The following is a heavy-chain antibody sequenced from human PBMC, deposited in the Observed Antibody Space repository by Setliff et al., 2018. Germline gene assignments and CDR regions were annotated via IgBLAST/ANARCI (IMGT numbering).Heavy chain of an antibody. D-gene: IGHD3-16*01. CDR1: GGSISSYY. Sequence: ASETLSLTCTVSGGSISSYYWSWIRQPPGKRLEWIGYIYYSGSTNYNPSLESRVTISVDTSKNQFSLRLNSATAADTAVYYCARLRGAFDYWGQGTLVTVS. V-gene: IGHV4-59*01. CDR2: IYYSGST. CDR3: ARLRGAFDY. J-gene: IGHJ4*02.